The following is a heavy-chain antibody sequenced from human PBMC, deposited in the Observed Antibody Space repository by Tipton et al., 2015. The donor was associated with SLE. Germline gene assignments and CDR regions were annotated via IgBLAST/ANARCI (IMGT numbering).Heavy chain of an antibody. J-gene: IGHJ4*02. V-gene: IGHV4-30-4*01. CDR2: IYYSGST. Sequence: TLSLTCTVSGGSISSGDYYWSWIRQPPGKGLEWFGYIYYSGSTYYNPSLKSRVTISVDTSKNQFSLKLSSVTAADTAVYYCARGIAAAGTGDYWGQGTLVTVSS. D-gene: IGHD6-13*01. CDR3: ARGIAAAGTGDY. CDR1: GGSISSGDYY.